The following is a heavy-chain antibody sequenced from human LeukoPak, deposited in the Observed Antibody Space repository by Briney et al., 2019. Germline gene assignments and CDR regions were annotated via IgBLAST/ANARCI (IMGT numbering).Heavy chain of an antibody. D-gene: IGHD2-2*03. CDR1: GGSISSYY. CDR2: IYTSGGT. V-gene: IGHV4-4*07. CDR3: ARDLSGYCSSTSCYYGMDV. J-gene: IGHJ6*04. Sequence: SETLSLTCTVSGGSISSYYWSWIRQPAGKGLEWIGRIYTSGGTNYNPSLRSRVTMSVDTSKNQFSLKLSSVTAADTAVYYCARDLSGYCSSTSCYYGMDVWGKGTTVTVSS.